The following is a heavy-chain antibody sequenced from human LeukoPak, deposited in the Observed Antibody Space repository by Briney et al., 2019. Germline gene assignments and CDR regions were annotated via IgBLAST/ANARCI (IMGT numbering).Heavy chain of an antibody. V-gene: IGHV3-23*01. Sequence: PGGSQRLSCAASGFTFSSYSMNWGRQAPGKGLEWVSAISGSGGSTYYADSVKGRFTISRDNSKNTLYLQMNSLRAEDTAVCYCAKVGSSSWYRPYFDYWGQGTLVPVSS. D-gene: IGHD6-13*01. CDR2: ISGSGGST. CDR1: GFTFSSYS. CDR3: AKVGSSSWYRPYFDY. J-gene: IGHJ4*02.